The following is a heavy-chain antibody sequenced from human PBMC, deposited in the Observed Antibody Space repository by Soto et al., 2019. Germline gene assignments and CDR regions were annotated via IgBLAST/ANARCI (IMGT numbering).Heavy chain of an antibody. V-gene: IGHV3-21*01. J-gene: IGHJ3*01. CDR3: ARAPVGVAFNV. Sequence: EVQLVESGGGLVKPGGSLRLSCAASGFTFSSYSMNWVRQAPGKGLEWVSSISSGSDYIFYADSVKGRFTISRDNAKNSLFRQMNSRTAEDAAVCYCARAPVGVAFNVWGQGTVVTVSS. CDR2: ISSGSDYI. D-gene: IGHD3-10*01. CDR1: GFTFSSYS.